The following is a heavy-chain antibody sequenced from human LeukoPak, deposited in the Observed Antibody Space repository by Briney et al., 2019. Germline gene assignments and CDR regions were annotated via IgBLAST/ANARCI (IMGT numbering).Heavy chain of an antibody. CDR3: AKDIDFYYFYYYMDV. CDR1: GFTFSSYD. V-gene: IGHV3-23*01. Sequence: GGSLRLSCAASGFTFSSYDMSWVRQAPGKGLEWVSGISGSGGSTYYADSVKGRFTISRDNSKNSLYLQMNSLRAEDTALYYCAKDIDFYYFYYYMDVWGKGTTVTISS. J-gene: IGHJ6*03. D-gene: IGHD3-3*01. CDR2: ISGSGGST.